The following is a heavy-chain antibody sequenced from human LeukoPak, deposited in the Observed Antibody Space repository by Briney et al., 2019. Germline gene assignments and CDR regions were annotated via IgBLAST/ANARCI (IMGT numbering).Heavy chain of an antibody. CDR3: ARGPATAES. V-gene: IGHV3-7*01. D-gene: IGHD6-25*01. CDR1: GFTFSSYS. CDR2: IKQDGSEK. Sequence: GGSLRLSCAASGFTFSSYSMNWVRQAPGKGLEWVANIKQDGSEKYYVDSVKGRFTISRDNAKNSLYLQMNSLRAEDTAVYYCARGPATAESWGQGTLVTVSS. J-gene: IGHJ5*02.